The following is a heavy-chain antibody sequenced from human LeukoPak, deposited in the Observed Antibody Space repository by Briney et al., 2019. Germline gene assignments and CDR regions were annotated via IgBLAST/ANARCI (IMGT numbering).Heavy chain of an antibody. CDR2: IKQDASQE. CDR1: GFTFSSYW. J-gene: IGHJ5*02. CDR3: AREAGDSSGWYNWFDP. V-gene: IGHV3-7*01. Sequence: GGSLRLSCAASGFTFSSYWMSWVRQAPGKGPEWVAHIKQDASQEDHVDSVKGRFTISRDNAKNSLYLQMNSLRAEDTAVYYCAREAGDSSGWYNWFDPWGQGTLVTVSS. D-gene: IGHD6-19*01.